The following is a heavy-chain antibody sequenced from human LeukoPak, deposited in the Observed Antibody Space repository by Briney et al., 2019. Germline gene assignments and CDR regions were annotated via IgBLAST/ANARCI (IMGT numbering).Heavy chain of an antibody. Sequence: GGSLRLSCAASGFTFSSYAMSWVRQAPGKGLEWVSAISGSGGSTYYADSVKGRFTISRDNAKNSLYLQMNSLRAEDMALYYCAKDRSSGWYGPFDYWGQGTLVTVSS. CDR3: AKDRSSGWYGPFDY. V-gene: IGHV3-23*01. J-gene: IGHJ4*02. D-gene: IGHD6-19*01. CDR1: GFTFSSYA. CDR2: ISGSGGST.